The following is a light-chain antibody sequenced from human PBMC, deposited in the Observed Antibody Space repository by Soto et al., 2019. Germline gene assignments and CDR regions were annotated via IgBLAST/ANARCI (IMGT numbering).Light chain of an antibody. J-gene: IGLJ2*01. V-gene: IGLV1-47*01. CDR1: SSNIGSNY. Sequence: QSVLTQPPSASGTPGQRVTISCSGSSSNIGSNYVSWYQQLPGTAPKLLIYRNNQRPSGVSDRFSGSKSGNSASLTISGLRSEDEADYYCAAWDDSLSVVFGGGTKLTVL. CDR3: AAWDDSLSVV. CDR2: RNN.